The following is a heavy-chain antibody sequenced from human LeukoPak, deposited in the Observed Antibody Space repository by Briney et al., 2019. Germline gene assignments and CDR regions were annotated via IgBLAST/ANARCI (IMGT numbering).Heavy chain of an antibody. J-gene: IGHJ3*02. CDR1: GFTFSSYG. CDR2: ISGSGGSK. Sequence: PGGTLRLSCAASGFTFSSYGMSWVRQAPGKGLEWVSGISGSGGSKYYADSVKGRFTISRDNSKNKLYLQMNSLRAEDTAVYYCAKDLGRITMIVVVYIHAFDIWGQGTMVTVSS. V-gene: IGHV3-23*01. CDR3: AKDLGRITMIVVVYIHAFDI. D-gene: IGHD3-22*01.